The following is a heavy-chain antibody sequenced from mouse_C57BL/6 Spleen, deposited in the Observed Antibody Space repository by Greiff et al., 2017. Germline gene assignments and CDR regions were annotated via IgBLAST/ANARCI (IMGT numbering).Heavy chain of an antibody. D-gene: IGHD2-1*01. Sequence: EVMLVESGGGLVKPGGSLKLSCAASGFTFSDYGMHWVRQAPEKGLEWVAYISSGSSTIYYADTVKGRVTIARDNAKSTLFLQMTSLRSEDTAMYYCARDPDLHDYAMDYWGQGTSVTVSS. J-gene: IGHJ4*01. CDR3: ARDPDLHDYAMDY. CDR1: GFTFSDYG. CDR2: ISSGSSTI. V-gene: IGHV5-17*01.